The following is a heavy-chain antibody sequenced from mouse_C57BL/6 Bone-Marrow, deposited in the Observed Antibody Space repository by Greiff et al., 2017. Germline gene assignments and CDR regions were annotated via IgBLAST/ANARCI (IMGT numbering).Heavy chain of an antibody. CDR3: APMISYYFDY. Sequence: VQLQQPGAELVKPGASVKMSCTASGYTFTSYWITWVKQRPGQGLEWIGDIYPGSGSTNYNEKFSSKATLTVVTSSSTAYMQLSSLTSEDAAVYYCAPMISYYFDYWGQGTTLTVSS. CDR1: GYTFTSYW. CDR2: IYPGSGST. V-gene: IGHV1-55*01. D-gene: IGHD2-3*01. J-gene: IGHJ2*01.